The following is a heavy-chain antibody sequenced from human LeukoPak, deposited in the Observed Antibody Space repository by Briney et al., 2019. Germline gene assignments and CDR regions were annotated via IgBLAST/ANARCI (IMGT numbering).Heavy chain of an antibody. Sequence: GGSLRLSCPASGFTLTNYDVNWVRQAPGKGLEWVSSISTSSRYIYYKDSVRGRFTISRDDAKNSLYLEMNSLRAEDTAVYYCARADCSRSTCYLRRSWFDPWAEGTLVTVSS. CDR2: ISTSSRYI. D-gene: IGHD2-2*01. J-gene: IGHJ5*02. CDR1: GFTLTNYD. CDR3: ARADCSRSTCYLRRSWFDP. V-gene: IGHV3-21*01.